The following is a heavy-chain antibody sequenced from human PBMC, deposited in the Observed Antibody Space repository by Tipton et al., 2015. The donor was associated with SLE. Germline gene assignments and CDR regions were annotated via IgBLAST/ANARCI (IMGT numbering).Heavy chain of an antibody. V-gene: IGHV3-30*04. CDR1: GFTFTTYA. CDR3: ATQLGMDAFHI. Sequence: SLRLSCAASGFTFTTYAMHWVRQAPGKGLEWVAVISYDGSNKYYADSVKGRFTISRDISKNTLYLQMNSLRADDTAVYYCATQLGMDAFHIWGQGTLVTVSS. J-gene: IGHJ3*02. D-gene: IGHD7-27*01. CDR2: ISYDGSNK.